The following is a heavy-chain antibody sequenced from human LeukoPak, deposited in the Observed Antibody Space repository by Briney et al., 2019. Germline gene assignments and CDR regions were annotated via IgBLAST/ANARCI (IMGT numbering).Heavy chain of an antibody. CDR3: ARDRGNTAMVCDY. Sequence: GGSLRLSCATSGFTFNSFSMHWVRQAPGKGLEWVAIISYDGSTKSYADSVKGRFTISRDNAKNSLYLQMNSLRAEDTAVYYCARDRGNTAMVCDYWGRGTLVTVSS. CDR1: GFTFNSFS. D-gene: IGHD5-18*01. J-gene: IGHJ4*02. V-gene: IGHV3-30-3*01. CDR2: ISYDGSTK.